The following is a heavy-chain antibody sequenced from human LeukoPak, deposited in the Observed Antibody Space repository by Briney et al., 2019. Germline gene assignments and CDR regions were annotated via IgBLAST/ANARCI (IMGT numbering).Heavy chain of an antibody. CDR2: IIPIFGTA. Sequence: SVKVSCKASGGTFSSYAISWVRQATGQGLEWMGRIIPIFGTANYAQKFQGRVTITTDESTSTAYMELSSLRSEDTAVYYCARGSGDLYGDYAFDIWGQGTMVTVSS. V-gene: IGHV1-69*05. D-gene: IGHD4-17*01. J-gene: IGHJ3*02. CDR1: GGTFSSYA. CDR3: ARGSGDLYGDYAFDI.